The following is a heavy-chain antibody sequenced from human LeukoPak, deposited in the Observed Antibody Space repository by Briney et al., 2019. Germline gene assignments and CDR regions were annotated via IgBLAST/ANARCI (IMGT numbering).Heavy chain of an antibody. D-gene: IGHD4-17*01. J-gene: IGHJ4*02. Sequence: GGSLRLSCAASGFTFSNAWMSWVRQAPGKGLEWVGRIKSKTDGGTTDYAAPVKGRFTISRDDSKNTLYLQMNSLRAEDTAVYYCAKDQTTVTTYYFDYWGQGTLVTVSS. CDR1: GFTFSNAW. V-gene: IGHV3-15*01. CDR2: IKSKTDGGTT. CDR3: AKDQTTVTTYYFDY.